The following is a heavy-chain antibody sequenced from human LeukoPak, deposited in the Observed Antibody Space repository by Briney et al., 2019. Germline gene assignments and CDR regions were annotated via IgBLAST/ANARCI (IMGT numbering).Heavy chain of an antibody. CDR3: ARGGYSSTWYCEH. V-gene: IGHV3-11*06. J-gene: IGHJ4*02. Sequence: GGSLRLSCAASGFTLSDYYMNWIRQAPGKGLEWVSYMSRSSSYTNYADSVKGRFTISRDDAKNSLYLQMNSLRDEDTAVYYCARGGYSSTWYCEHWGQGARVTVSS. CDR2: MSRSSSYT. CDR1: GFTLSDYY. D-gene: IGHD6-13*01.